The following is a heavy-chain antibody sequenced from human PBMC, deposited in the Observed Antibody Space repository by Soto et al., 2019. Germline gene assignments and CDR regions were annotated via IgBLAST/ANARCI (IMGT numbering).Heavy chain of an antibody. CDR3: ASGRTTALDY. D-gene: IGHD4-17*01. J-gene: IGHJ4*02. V-gene: IGHV4-30-2*01. CDR2: IYHSGST. Sequence: QLQLQESGSGLVKPSQTLSLTCAVSGGSISSGGYSWSWIRQPPGKGLEWIGYIYHSGSTYYNPSLXSGVXIXLDRSKNQFSLKLSSVTAADTAVYYCASGRTTALDYWGQGTLVTVSS. CDR1: GGSISSGGYS.